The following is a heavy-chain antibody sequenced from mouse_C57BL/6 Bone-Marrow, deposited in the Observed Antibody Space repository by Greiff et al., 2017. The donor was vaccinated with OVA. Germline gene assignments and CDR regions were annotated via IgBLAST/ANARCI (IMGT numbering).Heavy chain of an antibody. CDR2: ISNGGGST. J-gene: IGHJ4*01. Sequence: EVHLVESGGGLVQPGGSLKLSCAASGFTFSDYYMYWVRQTPEKRLEWVAYISNGGGSTYYPDTVKGRFTISRDNAKNTLYLQMSRLKSEDTAMYYCARRGYGNYAMDYWGQGTSVTVSS. CDR1: GFTFSDYY. V-gene: IGHV5-12*01. D-gene: IGHD2-1*01. CDR3: ARRGYGNYAMDY.